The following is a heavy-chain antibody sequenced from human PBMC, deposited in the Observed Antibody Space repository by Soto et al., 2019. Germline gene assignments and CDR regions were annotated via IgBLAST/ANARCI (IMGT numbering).Heavy chain of an antibody. V-gene: IGHV4-59*01. D-gene: IGHD5-18*01. CDR1: GGSISSYY. J-gene: IGHJ4*02. CDR2: IYYSGST. Sequence: PSETLSLTCTVSGGSISSYYWSWIRQPPGKGLEWIGYIYYSGSTNYNPSLKSRVTISVDTSKNQFSLKLSSVTAADTAVYYCARDNGYSYGYTLDHWGQRTPVTVSS. CDR3: ARDNGYSYGYTLDH.